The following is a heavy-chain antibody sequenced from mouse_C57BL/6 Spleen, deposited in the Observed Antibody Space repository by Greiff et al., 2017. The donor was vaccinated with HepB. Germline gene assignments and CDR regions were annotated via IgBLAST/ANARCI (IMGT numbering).Heavy chain of an antibody. D-gene: IGHD4-1*02. CDR2: IDPANGNT. V-gene: IGHV14-3*01. J-gene: IGHJ3*01. CDR1: GFNIKNTY. CDR3: AREGAPTGTWFAY. Sequence: VHVKQSVAELVRPGASVKLSCTASGFNIKNTYMHWVKQRPEQGLEWIGRIDPANGNTKYAPKFQGKATITADTSSNTAYLQLSSLTSEDTAIYYCAREGAPTGTWFAYWGQGTLVTVSA.